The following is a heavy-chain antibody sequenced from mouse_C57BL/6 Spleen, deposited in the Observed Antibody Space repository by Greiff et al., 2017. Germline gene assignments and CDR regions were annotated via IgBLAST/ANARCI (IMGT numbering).Heavy chain of an antibody. D-gene: IGHD4-1*01. J-gene: IGHJ3*01. CDR1: GYTFTSYG. CDR3: AREEANWDGAY. CDR2: IYPRSGNT. Sequence: QVQLQQSGAELARPGASVKLSCKASGYTFTSYGISWVKQRTGQGLEWIGEIYPRSGNTYYNEKFKGKATLTADKSSSTAYMELRSLTSEDSAVYFCAREEANWDGAYWGQGTLVTVSA. V-gene: IGHV1-81*01.